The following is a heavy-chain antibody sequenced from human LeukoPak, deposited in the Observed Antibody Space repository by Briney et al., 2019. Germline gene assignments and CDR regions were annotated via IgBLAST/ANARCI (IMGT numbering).Heavy chain of an antibody. J-gene: IGHJ5*02. D-gene: IGHD3-3*01. Sequence: GGFLRLSCAASGFTFSSYAMHWVRQAPGKGLEWVAVISYDGSNKYYADSVKGRFTISRDNSKNTLYLQMNSLRAEDTAVYYCARGGDYDFWSGYYGSGNWFDPWGQGTLVTVSS. V-gene: IGHV3-30-3*01. CDR2: ISYDGSNK. CDR3: ARGGDYDFWSGYYGSGNWFDP. CDR1: GFTFSSYA.